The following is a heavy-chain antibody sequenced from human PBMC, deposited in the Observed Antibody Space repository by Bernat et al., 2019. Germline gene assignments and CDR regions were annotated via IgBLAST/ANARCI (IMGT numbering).Heavy chain of an antibody. Sequence: VQLVESGGGVVQPGGSLRLSCAASGFTFSNYPMHWVRQAPGKGLEYLSSILGSGDITQYANSVKGRFTISRDNSKNTLYLHMGSLRADDMAVYYCARDKDGGYAFDYWGQGTLVTVSS. V-gene: IGHV3-64*01. CDR1: GFTFSNYP. D-gene: IGHD5-12*01. CDR2: ILGSGDIT. J-gene: IGHJ4*02. CDR3: ARDKDGGYAFDY.